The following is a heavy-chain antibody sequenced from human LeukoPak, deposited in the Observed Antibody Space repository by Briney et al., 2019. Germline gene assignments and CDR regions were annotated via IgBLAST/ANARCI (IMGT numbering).Heavy chain of an antibody. CDR2: INHSGST. V-gene: IGHV4-34*01. CDR3: ARGLGGVAGRPGSRGAFDI. D-gene: IGHD6-6*01. J-gene: IGHJ3*02. CDR1: GGSFSGYY. Sequence: PSETLSLTCAVYGGSFSGYYWSWIRQPPGKGLEWIGEINHSGSTNYNPSLKSRVTISVDTSKNQFSLKLSSVTAADTAVYYCARGLGGVAGRPGSRGAFDIWGQGTMVTVSS.